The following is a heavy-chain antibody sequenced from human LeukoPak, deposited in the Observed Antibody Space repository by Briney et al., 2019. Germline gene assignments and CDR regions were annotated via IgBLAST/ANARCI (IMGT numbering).Heavy chain of an antibody. CDR1: GFTFSNYG. CDR3: AKCFIRGYSYGYSDY. Sequence: GGSLRLSCAASGFTFSNYGMHWVRQAPGKGLEWVAFIRYDGSNQYYADSVKGRSTISRDNSKNTLYLQMNSRRAEDTAVYYFAKCFIRGYSYGYSDYWGQGTLVTVSS. V-gene: IGHV3-30*02. J-gene: IGHJ4*02. CDR2: IRYDGSNQ. D-gene: IGHD5-18*01.